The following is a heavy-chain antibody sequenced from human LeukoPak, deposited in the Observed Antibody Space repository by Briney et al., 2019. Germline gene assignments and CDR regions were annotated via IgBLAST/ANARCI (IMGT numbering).Heavy chain of an antibody. CDR1: GFTFSSYG. CDR3: ARDPYYYGSGSFN. V-gene: IGHV3-30*03. D-gene: IGHD3-10*01. CDR2: ISYDGSNK. Sequence: PGGSLTLSCAASGFTFSSYGMHWVRQAPGKGLEWVAVISYDGSNKYYADSVKGRFTISRDNSKNTLYLQMNSLRAEDTAVYYCARDPYYYGSGSFNWGQGTLVTVSS. J-gene: IGHJ4*02.